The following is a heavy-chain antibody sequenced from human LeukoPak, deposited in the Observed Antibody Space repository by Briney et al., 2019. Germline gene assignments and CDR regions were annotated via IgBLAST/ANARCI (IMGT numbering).Heavy chain of an antibody. V-gene: IGHV3-74*01. D-gene: IGHD6-13*01. CDR3: ARAARGAAAGTVEFDY. CDR2: INSDGSST. Sequence: PGGSLRLSCAASGFTFSSYWVHWVRQAPGKGLVWVSRINSDGSSTSYADSVKGRFTISRDNAKNTLYLQMNSLRAEDTAVYYCARAARGAAAGTVEFDYWGQGTLVTVSS. J-gene: IGHJ4*02. CDR1: GFTFSSYW.